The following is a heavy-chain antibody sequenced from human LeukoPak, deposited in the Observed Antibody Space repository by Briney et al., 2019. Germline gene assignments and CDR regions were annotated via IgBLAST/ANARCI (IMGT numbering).Heavy chain of an antibody. V-gene: IGHV4-59*01. CDR3: ARAPYRSGYRFDY. CDR1: GGSISSYY. J-gene: IGHJ4*02. Sequence: SETLSLTCTVSGGSISSYYWSWIRQPPGKGLEWIGYIYYSGNTNYNPSLKSRVTMSVDTSKNQFSLKLSSVTAADTAMYYCARAPYRSGYRFDYWGQGTLVTLSS. CDR2: IYYSGNT. D-gene: IGHD3-10*01.